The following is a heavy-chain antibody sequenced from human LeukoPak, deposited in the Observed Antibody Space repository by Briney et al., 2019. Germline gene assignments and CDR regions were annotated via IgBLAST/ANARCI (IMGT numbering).Heavy chain of an antibody. CDR3: ARGVYMDV. CDR2: ISANSVRS. V-gene: IGHV1-18*01. Sequence: GASVKASCTASGYTFSTYGLSWVRQAPGQGVEWMGWISANSVRSNYAQRLHDRVTMTSDTSTSTGYMDLRNLRSDDTVVYYCARGVYMDVWGTGTTVTVSS. CDR1: GYTFSTYG. J-gene: IGHJ6*03.